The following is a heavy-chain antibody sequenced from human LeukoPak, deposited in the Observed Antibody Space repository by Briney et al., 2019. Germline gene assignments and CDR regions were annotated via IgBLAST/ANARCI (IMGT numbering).Heavy chain of an antibody. Sequence: TSETLSPTCTVSGGSISSYYWSWIRQPPGKGLEWIGYIYYSGSTNYNPSLKSRVTISVDTSKNQFSLKLSSVTAADTAVYYCARHGSGSFDSGYYFDYWGQGTLVTVSS. CDR3: ARHGSGSFDSGYYFDY. J-gene: IGHJ4*02. D-gene: IGHD2-15*01. CDR1: GGSISSYY. CDR2: IYYSGST. V-gene: IGHV4-59*08.